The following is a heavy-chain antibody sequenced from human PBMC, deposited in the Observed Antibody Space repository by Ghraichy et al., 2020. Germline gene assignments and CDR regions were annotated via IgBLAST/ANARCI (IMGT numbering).Heavy chain of an antibody. CDR2: INSGSFVI. J-gene: IGHJ4*02. Sequence: VSHINSGSFVISYADSGKGRFTISRDNAKNSLYLHMNSLREEDTAVYYCARDQDGDEEFDYWGQGTLVIV. D-gene: IGHD4-17*01. CDR3: ARDQDGDEEFDY. V-gene: IGHV3-48*02.